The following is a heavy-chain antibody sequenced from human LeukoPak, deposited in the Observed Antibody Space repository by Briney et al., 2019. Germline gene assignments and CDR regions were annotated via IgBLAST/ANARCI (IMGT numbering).Heavy chain of an antibody. J-gene: IGHJ4*02. CDR1: GSTFSSYA. CDR2: ISGSGGST. Sequence: LGGPLRFSCAAPGSTFSSYAMGGVRQAPGKGLEWSSAISGSGGSTYYADSVKGRFTISRENSKNTQYLQMNSLRAEDTAVYYCATHARYCGSTSCYHFDYWGQGTLVTVS. CDR3: ATHARYCGSTSCYHFDY. D-gene: IGHD2-2*01. V-gene: IGHV3-23*01.